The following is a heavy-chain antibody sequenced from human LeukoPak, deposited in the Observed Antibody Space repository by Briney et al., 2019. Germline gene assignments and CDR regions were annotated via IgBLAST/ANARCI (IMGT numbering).Heavy chain of an antibody. CDR3: ARGRSLYDSSGYSHDY. Sequence: SETLSLTCTVSGYSISSGYYWGWIRQPPGKGLEWIGSIYHSGSTYYNPSLKSRVTISVDTSKNQFSLKLSSVTAADTAVYYCARGRSLYDSSGYSHDYWGQGTLVTVSS. CDR1: GYSISSGYY. V-gene: IGHV4-38-2*02. D-gene: IGHD3-22*01. J-gene: IGHJ4*02. CDR2: IYHSGST.